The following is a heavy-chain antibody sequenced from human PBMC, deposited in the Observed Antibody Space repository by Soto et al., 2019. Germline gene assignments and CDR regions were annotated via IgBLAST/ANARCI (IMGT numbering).Heavy chain of an antibody. V-gene: IGHV4-31*03. J-gene: IGHJ4*02. CDR2: IYYSGST. CDR3: ARTRNFPPDYYFDF. D-gene: IGHD1-7*01. CDR1: GGSISSGGYC. Sequence: SETLSLTCTVSGGSISSGGYCWSWIRQHPGKGLEWIGYIYYSGSTYYNPSLKSRVAILVDTSKKQFSLKLNSVTAADTAVYYCARTRNFPPDYYFDFWGQGTLVTVS.